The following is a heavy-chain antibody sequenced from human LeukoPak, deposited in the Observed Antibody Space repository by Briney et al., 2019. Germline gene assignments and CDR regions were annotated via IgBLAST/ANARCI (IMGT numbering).Heavy chain of an antibody. D-gene: IGHD1-26*01. J-gene: IGHJ4*02. CDR2: IDTGDSYT. CDR1: GYSFSNYW. CDR3: ASVRVGY. Sequence: GALLKISCKGSGYSFSNYWITWVRQMPGKVLEWRGRIDTGDSYTNYSPSFQGHVTISADKSISTADLQWSSLTASDTAMYYCASVRVGYWGQGTLVTVSS. V-gene: IGHV5-10-1*01.